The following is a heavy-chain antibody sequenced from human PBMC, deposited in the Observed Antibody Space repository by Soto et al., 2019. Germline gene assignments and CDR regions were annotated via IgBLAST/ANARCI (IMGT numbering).Heavy chain of an antibody. V-gene: IGHV1-3*04. CDR1: GYRFTAYD. CDR3: ARTRGYCSGGSCYPLDH. D-gene: IGHD2-15*01. CDR2: INTATGDT. Sequence: QVQLVQSGAGVQKPGATANISCKASGYRFTAYDMHWVRQAPGQRLEWLGWINTATGDTKYSPSFTGRVTLSRDTSATTAYMELSGLRFEDTAVYYCARTRGYCSGGSCYPLDHWGQGTLVTVSS. J-gene: IGHJ4*02.